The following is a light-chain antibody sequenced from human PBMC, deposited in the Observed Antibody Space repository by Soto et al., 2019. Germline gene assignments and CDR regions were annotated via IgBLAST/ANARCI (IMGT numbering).Light chain of an antibody. CDR2: GAS. V-gene: IGKV3-15*01. J-gene: IGKJ5*01. Sequence: EIVMTQSPATLSVSPGARAPLSCRASQSVSSNLAWYQQKPGQAPRLLIYGASSRATGIPVRFSGSGSGTEFTLTISSLQSEDFAVYYCQQRSNWPSITFGQGTRLEIK. CDR1: QSVSSN. CDR3: QQRSNWPSIT.